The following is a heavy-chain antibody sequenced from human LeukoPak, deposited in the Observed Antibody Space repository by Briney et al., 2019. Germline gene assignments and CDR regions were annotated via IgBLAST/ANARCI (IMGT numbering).Heavy chain of an antibody. CDR1: GYTFTSYD. J-gene: IGHJ6*02. D-gene: IGHD6-13*01. V-gene: IGHV1-8*01. CDR3: ASLPYYFIAAAGTVNPGGMADV. Sequence: EASVKVSCKASGYTFTSYDINWVRQATGQGLEWMGWMNPNSGNTGYAQKFQGRVTMTRNTSISTAYMELSSLRSGDTAVYYCASLPYYFIAAAGTVNPGGMADVWGQGTTVTVSS. CDR2: MNPNSGNT.